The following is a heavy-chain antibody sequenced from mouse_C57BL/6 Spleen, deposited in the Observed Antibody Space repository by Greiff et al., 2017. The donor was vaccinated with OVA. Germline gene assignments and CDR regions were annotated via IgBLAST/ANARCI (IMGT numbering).Heavy chain of an antibody. D-gene: IGHD1-1*01. CDR2: IHPNNGGT. Sequence: EVQLQQSGPELVKPGASVKISCKASGYTFTDYYMNWVKQSPGKSLEWIGDIHPNNGGTSYNQKFKGKATLTVEKSSSTAYMELRSLTSEDSAVYYCASPSYGSPGYYAMDYWGQGTSVTVSS. CDR3: ASPSYGSPGYYAMDY. V-gene: IGHV1-26*01. CDR1: GYTFTDYY. J-gene: IGHJ4*01.